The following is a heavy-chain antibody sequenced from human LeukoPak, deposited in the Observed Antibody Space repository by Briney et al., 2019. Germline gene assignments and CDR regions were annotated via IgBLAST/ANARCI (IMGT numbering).Heavy chain of an antibody. CDR3: AKGRQQWWTFDVLDI. CDR1: RFTFNTYG. J-gene: IGHJ3*02. Sequence: GRSPRHSCAASRFTFNTYGMHWVRQAPGEGLEWMALISYDGSKKYYADSVKGRFTISRDNSESTLYLQMNSLRPEDTALYYCAKGRQQWWTFDVLDIWGQGTVVTVSS. D-gene: IGHD5-18*01. CDR2: ISYDGSKK. V-gene: IGHV3-30*18.